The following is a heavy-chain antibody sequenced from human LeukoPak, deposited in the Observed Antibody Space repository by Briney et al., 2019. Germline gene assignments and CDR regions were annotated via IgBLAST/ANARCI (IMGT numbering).Heavy chain of an antibody. J-gene: IGHJ2*01. CDR1: GGSISSYY. CDR3: ARDPNWVFDL. Sequence: SETLSLTCTVSGGSISSYYWSWIWQPPGKGLEWIGYIYHSGSTNYNPSLKSRVTISVDTSKNQFSLKLSSVTAADTAVYYCARDPNWVFDLWGRGTLVTVSS. CDR2: IYHSGST. D-gene: IGHD1-1*01. V-gene: IGHV4-59*01.